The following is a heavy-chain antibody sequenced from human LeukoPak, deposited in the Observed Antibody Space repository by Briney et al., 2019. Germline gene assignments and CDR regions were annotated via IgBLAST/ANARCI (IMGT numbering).Heavy chain of an antibody. CDR2: ISAYNGNT. CDR3: ARGRRASAVAGTAADY. J-gene: IGHJ4*02. CDR1: GYTFTSYG. Sequence: ASVKVSCKASGYTFTSYGISWVRQAPGQGLEWMGWISAYNGNTNYAQKHQGRVTMTTDTSTSTAYMELRSLRSDDTAVYYCARGRRASAVAGTAADYWGQGTLVAVSS. D-gene: IGHD6-19*01. V-gene: IGHV1-18*04.